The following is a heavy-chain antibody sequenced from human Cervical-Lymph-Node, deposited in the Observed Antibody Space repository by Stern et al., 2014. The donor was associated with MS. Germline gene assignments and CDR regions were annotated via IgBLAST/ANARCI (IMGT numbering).Heavy chain of an antibody. D-gene: IGHD4-17*01. CDR1: GGSISSGGYS. CDR3: ARSSTVTPNAFDI. J-gene: IGHJ3*02. V-gene: IGHV4-30-2*01. Sequence: QLQLQESGSGLVKPSQTLSLTCAVSGGSISSGGYSWSWIRQPPGKGLEWIGYIYHSGSTYYNPSLKGRFTISVDRSKNQFALKLSSVTAADTAVYYCARSSTVTPNAFDIWGQGTMVTVSS. CDR2: IYHSGST.